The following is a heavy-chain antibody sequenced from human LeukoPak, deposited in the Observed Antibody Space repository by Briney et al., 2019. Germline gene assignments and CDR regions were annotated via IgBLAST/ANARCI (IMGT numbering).Heavy chain of an antibody. CDR1: GGSITYNY. D-gene: IGHD2-21*02. Sequence: SETLSLTCSVSGGSITYNYWSWVRQPAGKGLEWIGRIYSSGRTNSHPSLKSRVTLSVDTSKNQLSLKVNSVTAADTAVYYCARELATGDAPYYYYYMDVWGKGTTVTVSS. CDR3: ARELATGDAPYYYYYMDV. CDR2: IYSSGRT. V-gene: IGHV4-4*07. J-gene: IGHJ6*03.